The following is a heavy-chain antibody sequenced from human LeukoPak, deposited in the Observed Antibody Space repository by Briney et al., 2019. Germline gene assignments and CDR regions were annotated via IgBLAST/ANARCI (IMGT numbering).Heavy chain of an antibody. D-gene: IGHD3-22*01. CDR2: ISSSSSYI. CDR3: ARDLGYYDSSGYYDY. V-gene: IGHV3-21*01. Sequence: PGGSLRLSGAAPGFTFSSYSMNWVRQAPGKGLEWVSSISSSSSYIYYADSVKGRFTISRDNAKNSLYLQMNSLRAEDTAVYYCARDLGYYDSSGYYDYWGQGTLVTVSS. J-gene: IGHJ4*02. CDR1: GFTFSSYS.